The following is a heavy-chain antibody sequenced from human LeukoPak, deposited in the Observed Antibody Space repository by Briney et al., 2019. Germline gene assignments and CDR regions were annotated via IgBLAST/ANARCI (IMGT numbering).Heavy chain of an antibody. CDR1: GFTFSNAW. Sequence: PGGSLRLSCAASGFTFSNAWMNWVRQAPGKGLEWVSHISESSSSKHYADSVRGRFTVSRDNAKNSLYLQMNSLRAEDTAVYYCARDGGGPDAFDIWGQGTMVTVSS. J-gene: IGHJ3*02. CDR3: ARDGGGPDAFDI. V-gene: IGHV3-48*01. CDR2: ISESSSSK.